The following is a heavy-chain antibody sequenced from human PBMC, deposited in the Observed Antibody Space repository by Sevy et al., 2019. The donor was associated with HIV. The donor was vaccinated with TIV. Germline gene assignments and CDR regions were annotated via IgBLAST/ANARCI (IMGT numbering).Heavy chain of an antibody. CDR2: ISYEGTET. V-gene: IGHV3-30-3*01. Sequence: GGSLRLSCAASGFAFSSHAMHWVRQAPGKGLEWVAVISYEGTETFYAASVEGRFTISRDNSQNMLSLQINSLRPEDTAVCYCARDGGYSIKWYPLYWGHGTLVTVSS. D-gene: IGHD6-13*01. J-gene: IGHJ4*01. CDR3: ARDGGYSIKWYPLY. CDR1: GFAFSSHA.